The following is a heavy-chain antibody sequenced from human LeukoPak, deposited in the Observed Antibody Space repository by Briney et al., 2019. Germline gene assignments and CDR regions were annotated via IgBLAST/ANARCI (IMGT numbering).Heavy chain of an antibody. D-gene: IGHD6-19*01. CDR1: GFTFSSFG. J-gene: IGHJ4*02. CDR2: MRYDGSDK. Sequence: GGSLRLSCAASGFTFSSFGMYWVRKAPGKGLEWVAFMRYDGSDKYYTDSVKGRFTISRDNSKNTLYLQMNSLRGEDTAVYYCAKDGPMYSSGWYVDSWGQGTLVTVSS. V-gene: IGHV3-30*02. CDR3: AKDGPMYSSGWYVDS.